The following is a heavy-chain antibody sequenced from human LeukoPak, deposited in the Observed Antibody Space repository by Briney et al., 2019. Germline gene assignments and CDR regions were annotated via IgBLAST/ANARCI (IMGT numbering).Heavy chain of an antibody. J-gene: IGHJ6*03. Sequence: GGSLRLSCAASGFTFSSYGLSWVRQAPGKGLEWLSSISGSGGSTYYADSVKGRFTISRDNSKNTLYLQMNSLRAEDTAVYYCAKRRGLELLYYYYMDVWGKGTTVTVSS. CDR3: AKRRGLELLYYYYMDV. D-gene: IGHD1-7*01. V-gene: IGHV3-23*01. CDR2: ISGSGGST. CDR1: GFTFSSYG.